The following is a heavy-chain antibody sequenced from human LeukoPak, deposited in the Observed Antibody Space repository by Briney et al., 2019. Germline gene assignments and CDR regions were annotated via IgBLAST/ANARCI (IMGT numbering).Heavy chain of an antibody. V-gene: IGHV3-30*18. CDR3: AKGDFWSGNPHYYMDV. CDR1: GFTFSDYG. D-gene: IGHD3-3*01. J-gene: IGHJ6*03. CDR2: ISNHGRVQ. Sequence: GGSLRLSCAASGFTFSDYGMHWVRQAPGKGLEWVTVISNHGRVQYYADSVKGRFTISRDNSKNSLYLQMNSLRTEDTALYYCAKGDFWSGNPHYYMDVWGKGTTVTVSS.